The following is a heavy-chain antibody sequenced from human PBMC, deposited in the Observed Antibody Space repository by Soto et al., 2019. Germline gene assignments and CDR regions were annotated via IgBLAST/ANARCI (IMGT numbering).Heavy chain of an antibody. D-gene: IGHD3-10*01. CDR2: IYYSGST. CDR3: ARSPYYYGSGSYGTY. Sequence: SETLSLTCTVSGGSISSYYWSWIRQPPGKGLEWIGYIYYSGSTNYNPSLKSRVTISVDKSKNQFSLKLSSVTAADTAVYYCARSPYYYGSGSYGTYWGQGTLVTVSS. J-gene: IGHJ4*02. CDR1: GGSISSYY. V-gene: IGHV4-59*12.